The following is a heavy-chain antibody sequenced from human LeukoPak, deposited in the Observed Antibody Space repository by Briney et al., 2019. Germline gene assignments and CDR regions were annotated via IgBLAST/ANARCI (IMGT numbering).Heavy chain of an antibody. CDR2: ISSSGSTI. CDR3: ARSGGSSSWYLVDY. J-gene: IGHJ4*02. Sequence: GGSLRLSCAASGFTFSSYAMSWVRQAPGKGLEWVSYISSSGSTIYYADSVKGRFTISRDNAKNSLYLQMDSLRAEDTALYHCARSGGSSSWYLVDYWGQGTLVTVSS. V-gene: IGHV3-48*04. CDR1: GFTFSSYA. D-gene: IGHD6-13*01.